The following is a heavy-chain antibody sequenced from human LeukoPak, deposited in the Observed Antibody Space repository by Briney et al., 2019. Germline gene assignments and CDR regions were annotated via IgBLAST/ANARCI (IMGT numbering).Heavy chain of an antibody. CDR2: ISWNSGSI. CDR3: ARGPAAMIDY. CDR1: GFTFDDYA. D-gene: IGHD2-2*01. J-gene: IGHJ4*02. V-gene: IGHV3-9*03. Sequence: SGGSLRLSCAASGFTFDDYAMHWVRQAPGKGLEWVSGISWNSGSIGYADSVKGRFTISRDNSKNTLYLQMGSLRAEDMAVYYCARGPAAMIDYWGQGTLVTVSS.